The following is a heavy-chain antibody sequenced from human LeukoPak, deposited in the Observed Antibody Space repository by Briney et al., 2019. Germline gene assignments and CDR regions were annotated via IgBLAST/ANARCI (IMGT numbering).Heavy chain of an antibody. Sequence: PGGSLRLSCAASGFTFSSYAMSWVRQAPGKGLEWVSSISGTGGSTYSADSVKGRFTISRDNPKSTLYLQMNSLRAEDTAVYYCAKEAALVPFFNWFDPWGQGTLVTVSS. CDR1: GFTFSSYA. D-gene: IGHD5-18*01. J-gene: IGHJ5*02. CDR2: ISGTGGST. CDR3: AKEAALVPFFNWFDP. V-gene: IGHV3-23*01.